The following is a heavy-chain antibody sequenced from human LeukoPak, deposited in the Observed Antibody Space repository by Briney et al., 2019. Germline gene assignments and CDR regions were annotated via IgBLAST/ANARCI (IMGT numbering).Heavy chain of an antibody. D-gene: IGHD3-22*01. Sequence: SETLSFTCTVSGGSISGYYWSWIRQPPGKGLESIGYIYYSGSTNYNPALKSRVTISVDTSKNQFSLKLSSVTAADTAVYYCASYDRSDAFDIWGQGTMVTVSS. J-gene: IGHJ3*02. CDR2: IYYSGST. CDR1: GGSISGYY. V-gene: IGHV4-59*01. CDR3: ASYDRSDAFDI.